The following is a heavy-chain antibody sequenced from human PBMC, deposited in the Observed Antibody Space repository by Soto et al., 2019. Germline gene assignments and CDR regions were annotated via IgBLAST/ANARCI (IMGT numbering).Heavy chain of an antibody. CDR3: VRLSNSGHYYYFDS. D-gene: IGHD3-22*01. CDR2: IYYSGST. J-gene: IGHJ4*02. CDR1: GFSISSYY. Sequence: SETLSLTCPFSGFSISSYYWILLRPPPGKGLEWIGYIYYSGSTYYNPSLKSRVTISVDTSKMQFSLKLSFVTAADTAVFYCVRLSNSGHYYYFDSWGQGMLVNVSA. V-gene: IGHV4-59*12.